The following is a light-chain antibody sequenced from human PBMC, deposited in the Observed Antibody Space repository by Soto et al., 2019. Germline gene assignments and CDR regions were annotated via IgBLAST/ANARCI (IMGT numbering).Light chain of an antibody. CDR3: SSYTTTTRL. V-gene: IGLV2-14*01. Sequence: QSALTQPASVSGSPGQSITISCTGTSSDIGSNNYVSWFQQRPGKAPTLIIYEVSNRPSGVSTHFSGSKSGNTASLTISGLLPVDEAEYYCSSYTTTTRLFGGGTKLTVL. CDR1: SSDIGSNNY. J-gene: IGLJ3*02. CDR2: EVS.